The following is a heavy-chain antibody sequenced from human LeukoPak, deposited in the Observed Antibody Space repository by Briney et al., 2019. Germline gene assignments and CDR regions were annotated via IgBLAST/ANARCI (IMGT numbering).Heavy chain of an antibody. CDR2: IKEDGSEK. J-gene: IGHJ4*02. D-gene: IGHD2-2*01. CDR1: GFTFSNYW. V-gene: IGHV3-7*02. CDR3: ARGRRDTQYQVFDY. Sequence: GGSLRLSCVASGFTFSNYWMNWVRQAPGKGLEWVANIKEDGSEKYYVDSVKGRFTISRDNAKNSVYLQMSSLREEDTAVFYCARGRRDTQYQVFDYWGQGTLVTVSS.